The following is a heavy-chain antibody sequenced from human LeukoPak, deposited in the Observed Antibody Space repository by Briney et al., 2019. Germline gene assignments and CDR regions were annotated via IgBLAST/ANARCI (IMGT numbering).Heavy chain of an antibody. V-gene: IGHV4-34*01. CDR1: GGSFSGYF. J-gene: IGHJ5*02. D-gene: IGHD3-10*01. CDR3: ARAADDGSGSYGGPPVNWFDP. Sequence: MPSETLSLTCAVYGGSFSGYFWSWIRQPPGKGLEWIGEINHSGSTNYSPSLKSRVTISVDTSKNQFSLKLSSVTAAGTAVYYCARAADDGSGSYGGPPVNWFDPWGQGTLVTVSS. CDR2: INHSGST.